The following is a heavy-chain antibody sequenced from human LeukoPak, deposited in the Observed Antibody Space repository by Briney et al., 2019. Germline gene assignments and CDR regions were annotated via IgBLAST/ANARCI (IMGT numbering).Heavy chain of an antibody. J-gene: IGHJ4*02. CDR1: GFTVSSNY. CDR2: IYSGGST. V-gene: IGHV3-53*01. Sequence: PGGSLRLSCSASGFTVSSNYMSWVRQAPGKGLEWVSVIYSGGSTYYADSVKGRFTISRDNSKNTLYLQMNSLRAEDTAVYYCASTAVAAPGDYWGRGTLVTVSS. CDR3: ASTAVAAPGDY. D-gene: IGHD6-19*01.